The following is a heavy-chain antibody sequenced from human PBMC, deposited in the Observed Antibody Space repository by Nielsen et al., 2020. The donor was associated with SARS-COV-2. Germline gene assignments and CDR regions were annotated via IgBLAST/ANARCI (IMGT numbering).Heavy chain of an antibody. Sequence: GESLKISCAASGFTFSSYAMHWVRQAPGKGLEWVAVISYDGSNKYYADSVKGRFTISRDNSKNTLYLQMNSLRAEDTAVYYCAKAHSYCGGDCYPDYWGQGTLVTVSS. V-gene: IGHV3-30*04. J-gene: IGHJ4*02. D-gene: IGHD2-21*02. CDR2: ISYDGSNK. CDR1: GFTFSSYA. CDR3: AKAHSYCGGDCYPDY.